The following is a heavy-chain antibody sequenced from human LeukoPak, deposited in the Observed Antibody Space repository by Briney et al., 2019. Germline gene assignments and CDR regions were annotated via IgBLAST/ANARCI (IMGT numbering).Heavy chain of an antibody. CDR2: INPNSGGT. CDR1: GGTFSSYA. Sequence: ASVKVSCKASGGTFSSYAISWVRQAPGQGLEWMGWINPNSGGTNYAQKFQGRVTMTRDTSISTAYMELSRLRSDDTAVYYCARGYIVGATHDAFDIWGQGTMVTVSS. D-gene: IGHD1-26*01. CDR3: ARGYIVGATHDAFDI. V-gene: IGHV1-2*02. J-gene: IGHJ3*02.